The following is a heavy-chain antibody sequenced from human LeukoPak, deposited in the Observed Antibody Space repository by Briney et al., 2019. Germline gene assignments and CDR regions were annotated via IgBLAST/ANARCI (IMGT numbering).Heavy chain of an antibody. CDR2: IWYDGSNK. CDR3: ARDNMAGIMTGLVGYFYYYGMDV. V-gene: IGHV3-33*01. D-gene: IGHD3-9*01. Sequence: GTSLRLSCAASGFTFSSYGMHWVRQAPGKGLEWVAIIWYDGSNKYYADSVKGRFTISRDNSKNTLYLQMNSLRAEDTAVYYCARDNMAGIMTGLVGYFYYYGMDVGGQGTTVTVSS. CDR1: GFTFSSYG. J-gene: IGHJ6*02.